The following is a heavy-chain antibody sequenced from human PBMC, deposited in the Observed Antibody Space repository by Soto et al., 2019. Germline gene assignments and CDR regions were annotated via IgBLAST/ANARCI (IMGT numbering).Heavy chain of an antibody. CDR3: ARGTVKQLWYDY. D-gene: IGHD1-1*01. V-gene: IGHV4-34*01. J-gene: IGHJ4*02. CDR2: INHSGST. Sequence: SETLSLTCAVYGGSFSGYYWSWIRQPPGKGLEWIGEINHSGSTNYNPSLKSRVTISVDTSKNQFSLKLSSVTAADTAVYYCARGTVKQLWYDYWGQGTLVTVSS. CDR1: GGSFSGYY.